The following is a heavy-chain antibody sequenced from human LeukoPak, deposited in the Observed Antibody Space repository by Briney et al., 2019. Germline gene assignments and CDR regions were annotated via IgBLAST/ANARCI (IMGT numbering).Heavy chain of an antibody. Sequence: SETLSLTCTVSGGSISTYYWTWIRQPPGKGLEWIGYIYSSGSTNYNPSLKSRVTISLDTSKNQFSLKLSSVTAADTAVYYCARLGTTVTTDYWGQGTLVTVSS. CDR1: GGSISTYY. V-gene: IGHV4-59*08. D-gene: IGHD4-17*01. CDR3: ARLGTTVTTDY. CDR2: IYSSGST. J-gene: IGHJ4*02.